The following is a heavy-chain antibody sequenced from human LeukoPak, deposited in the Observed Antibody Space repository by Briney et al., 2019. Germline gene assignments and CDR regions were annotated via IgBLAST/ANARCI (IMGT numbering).Heavy chain of an antibody. CDR3: ARENPRGYYKRPIDY. J-gene: IGHJ4*02. CDR1: GASISSYY. V-gene: IGHV4-59*01. D-gene: IGHD3-3*01. Sequence: PSETLSLTCTVSGASISSYYWSWIRQPPGKGLEWIGDIYYSGSIKYNPSLKSRVTMSVDTSKNQFSLKLSSVTAADTAIYYCARENPRGYYKRPIDYWGQGTLVTVSS. CDR2: IYYSGSI.